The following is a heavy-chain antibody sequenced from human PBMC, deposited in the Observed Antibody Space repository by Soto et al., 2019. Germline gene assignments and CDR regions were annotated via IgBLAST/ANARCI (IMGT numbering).Heavy chain of an antibody. CDR3: ARGKNWNYGWFDP. Sequence: PSETLSLTCTVSGGSISSYYWSWIRQPPGKGLEWIGYIYYSGSTNYNPSLKSRVTISVDTSKNQFSLKLSSVTAADTAVYYCARGKNWNYGWFDPWGQGTLVTVSS. CDR2: IYYSGST. D-gene: IGHD1-7*01. J-gene: IGHJ5*02. V-gene: IGHV4-59*12. CDR1: GGSISSYY.